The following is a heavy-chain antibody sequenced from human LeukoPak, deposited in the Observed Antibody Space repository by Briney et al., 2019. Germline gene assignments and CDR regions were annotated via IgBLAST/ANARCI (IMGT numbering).Heavy chain of an antibody. V-gene: IGHV4-59*01. CDR1: GGSISFYY. J-gene: IGHJ6*02. Sequence: SETLSLTCTVSGGSISFYYWSWIRQPPGKGLEWIGYIYGSGTTNYNPSVKSRVTISVDTSKTQFSLKLSSVTAADTAVYYCATWVTSGYYVWDVWGQGTTVIVSS. D-gene: IGHD2-21*02. CDR3: ATWVTSGYYVWDV. CDR2: IYGSGTT.